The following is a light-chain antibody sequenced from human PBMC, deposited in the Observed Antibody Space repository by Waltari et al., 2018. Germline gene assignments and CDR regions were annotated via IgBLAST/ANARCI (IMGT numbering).Light chain of an antibody. CDR3: QSYDSSWV. Sequence: NFMLPQPHPVSESPGKPVPISCTRTSGSIARNYVQWYQQRPGSSPTTVIYEDNQRPSGVTVRFSGSIGSAANSAPLTISVQETEEEADYYCQSYDSSWVFGGGTKLTVL. V-gene: IGLV6-57*01. CDR2: EDN. CDR1: SGSIARNY. J-gene: IGLJ2*01.